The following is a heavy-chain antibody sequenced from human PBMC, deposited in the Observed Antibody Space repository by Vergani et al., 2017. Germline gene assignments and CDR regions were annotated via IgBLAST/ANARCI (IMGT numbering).Heavy chain of an antibody. CDR3: ARVSSSGWADY. Sequence: QVQLVQSGAEVKKPGASVKVSCKASGYTFTSYYLHWVRQAPGQGLEWMGIINPSGGSTSYAQKFQGRVTMTRDTSTSTVYMELSSLRSEDTAVYYCARVSSSGWADYWGQGTLVTVSS. V-gene: IGHV1-46*01. CDR2: INPSGGST. D-gene: IGHD6-19*01. CDR1: GYTFTSYY. J-gene: IGHJ4*02.